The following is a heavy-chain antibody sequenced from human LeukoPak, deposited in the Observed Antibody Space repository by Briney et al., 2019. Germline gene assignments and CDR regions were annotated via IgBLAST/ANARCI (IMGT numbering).Heavy chain of an antibody. CDR1: GGTFSSYA. V-gene: IGHV1-69*01. Sequence: SVKVSCKASGGTFSSYAISWVRQAPRQGLEWMGGIIPIFGTANYAQKFQGRVTITADESTSTAYMELSSLRSEDTAVYYCAIRIAAAGIDYWGQGTLVTVSS. CDR3: AIRIAAAGIDY. D-gene: IGHD6-13*01. CDR2: IIPIFGTA. J-gene: IGHJ4*02.